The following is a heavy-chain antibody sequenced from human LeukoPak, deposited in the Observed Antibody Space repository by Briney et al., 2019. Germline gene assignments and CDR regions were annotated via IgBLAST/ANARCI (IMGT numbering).Heavy chain of an antibody. V-gene: IGHV3-21*01. CDR1: GFTFSSYA. CDR3: ARDAPVVAARGRFDY. D-gene: IGHD2-15*01. CDR2: ISSSSSYI. J-gene: IGHJ4*02. Sequence: GGSLRLSCAASGFTFSSYAMTWVRQAPGKGLEWVSSISSSSSYIYYADSVKGRFTISRDNAKNSLYLQMNSLRAEDTAVYYCARDAPVVAARGRFDYWGQGTLVTVSS.